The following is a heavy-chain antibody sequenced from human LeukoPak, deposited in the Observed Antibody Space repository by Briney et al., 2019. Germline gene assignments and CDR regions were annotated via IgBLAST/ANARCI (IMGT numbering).Heavy chain of an antibody. CDR3: ARLNTILDAFDI. V-gene: IGHV4-39*01. Sequence: SETLSLTCTVSGGSISSSSYYWGWIRQPPGEGLEWIGSIYYSGSTYYNPSLKSRVTISVDTSKNQFSLKLSSVTAADTAVYYCARLNTILDAFDIWGQGTMVTVSS. D-gene: IGHD3-3*01. CDR2: IYYSGST. CDR1: GGSISSSSYY. J-gene: IGHJ3*02.